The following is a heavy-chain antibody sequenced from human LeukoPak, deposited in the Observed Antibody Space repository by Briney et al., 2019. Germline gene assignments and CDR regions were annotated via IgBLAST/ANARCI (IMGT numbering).Heavy chain of an antibody. J-gene: IGHJ4*02. V-gene: IGHV3-23*01. Sequence: GGSLRLSCAASGFIFSSYAMSWVRQAPGKGLEWVSAISGSGGSTYYADSVKGRFTISRDNSKNTLYLQMNSLRAEDTAVYYCAKDPIQLWLDPPDYWGQGTLVTVSS. CDR1: GFIFSSYA. CDR3: AKDPIQLWLDPPDY. CDR2: ISGSGGST. D-gene: IGHD5-18*01.